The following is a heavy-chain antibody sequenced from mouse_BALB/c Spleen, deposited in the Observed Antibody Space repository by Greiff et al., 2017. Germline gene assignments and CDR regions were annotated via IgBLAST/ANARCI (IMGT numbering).Heavy chain of an antibody. J-gene: IGHJ3*01. Sequence: EVQLQQSGPELVKPGASVKIPCKASGYTFTDYNMDWVKQSHGKSLEWIGDINPNNGGTIYNQKFKGKATLTVDKSSSTAYMELRSLTSEDTVVYYCARAGLRPWFAYWGQGTLVTVSA. CDR2: INPNNGGT. V-gene: IGHV1-18*01. CDR1: GYTFTDYN. D-gene: IGHD2-4*01. CDR3: ARAGLRPWFAY.